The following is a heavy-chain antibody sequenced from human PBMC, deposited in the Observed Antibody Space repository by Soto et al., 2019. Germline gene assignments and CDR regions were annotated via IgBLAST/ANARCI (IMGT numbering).Heavy chain of an antibody. J-gene: IGHJ4*02. CDR2: IYYSGT. CDR3: ARDLAYCASGSCYAKWGS. Sequence: PSETLSLTCTVSGGTITSDDYHWTWIRQPPGKGLEWIGFIYYSGTYYNPSLRGRVTTSVDTSKNEFSLKLSSVTAADTAVYYCARDLAYCASGSCYAKWGSWGQGTLVTVSS. D-gene: IGHD2-15*01. CDR1: GGTITSDDYH. V-gene: IGHV4-30-4*01.